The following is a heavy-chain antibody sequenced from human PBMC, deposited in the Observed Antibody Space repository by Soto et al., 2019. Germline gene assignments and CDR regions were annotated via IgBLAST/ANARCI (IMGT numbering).Heavy chain of an antibody. CDR1: TFTFNNYA. CDR2: ISGSGGTT. D-gene: IGHD6-6*01. CDR3: ARDQGAARRGIDY. J-gene: IGHJ4*02. Sequence: GGSLRLSCAASTFTFNNYAMSWVRQAPGKGLEWVSTISGSGGTTYYADSVKGRFTISRDNSKNTLYLQMNSLRAEDTTVYYCARDQGAARRGIDYWGQGTLVTVSS. V-gene: IGHV3-23*01.